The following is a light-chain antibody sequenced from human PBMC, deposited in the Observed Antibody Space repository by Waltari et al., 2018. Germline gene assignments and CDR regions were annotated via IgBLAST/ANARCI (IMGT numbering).Light chain of an antibody. V-gene: IGKV3-20*01. CDR1: QSVSSSY. J-gene: IGKJ2*01. CDR3: QQYGSSTYT. Sequence: IVLTQSPGTLSLSPGERATPPCRASQSVSSSYLAWYQQKPGQAPRLLIYGASSRATGIPDRFSGSGSGTDFTLTISRLEPEDFAVYYWQQYGSSTYTFGQGTKLEIK. CDR2: GAS.